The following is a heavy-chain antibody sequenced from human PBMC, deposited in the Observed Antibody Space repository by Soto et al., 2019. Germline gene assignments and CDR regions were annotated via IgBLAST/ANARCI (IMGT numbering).Heavy chain of an antibody. D-gene: IGHD6-19*01. CDR2: IYGGGTT. CDR3: VQTTGWPGFDF. V-gene: IGHV3-53*01. CDR1: GFAVSSKY. Sequence: EVQLVESGGGLIQPGGSLRLSCAASGFAVSSKYMTWVRQAPGKGLEWVSVIYGGGTTYYADSVKGRFTISRDTSKNTLYLQMNSLRTEDTAVYYCVQTTGWPGFDFWGQGTLVTGSS. J-gene: IGHJ4*02.